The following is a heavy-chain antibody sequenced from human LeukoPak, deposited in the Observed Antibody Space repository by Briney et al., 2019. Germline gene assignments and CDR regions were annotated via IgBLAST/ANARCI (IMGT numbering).Heavy chain of an antibody. J-gene: IGHJ5*02. CDR2: VSPKTGRT. D-gene: IGHD1-1*01. V-gene: IGHV1-8*01. CDR3: ARESERNDGWFDP. Sequence: ASVKVSCKASGYTCRIHDINWVRQAPGQGLEWMGWVSPKTGRTGYAQKSQGRVYMTTNASLSTAYMELSSLRSDDTAVYFCARESERNDGWFDPWGQGTLVTVSS. CDR1: GYTCRIHD.